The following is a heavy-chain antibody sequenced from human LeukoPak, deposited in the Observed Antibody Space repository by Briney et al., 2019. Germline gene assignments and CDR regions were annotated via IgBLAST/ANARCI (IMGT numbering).Heavy chain of an antibody. Sequence: PSETLSLTCSVSDDTITMYYWTWLRQPPGKGLEWIGYVYHTGSTNFNPSLNGRVSISRDKSKNPFALRLRPVHAADTDVYFCARGRVSSSTWYSTYYYYFYLDVWGKGTTVTVSS. V-gene: IGHV4-59*01. CDR3: ARGRVSSSTWYSTYYYYFYLDV. CDR2: VYHTGST. J-gene: IGHJ6*03. CDR1: DDTITMYY. D-gene: IGHD4-11*01.